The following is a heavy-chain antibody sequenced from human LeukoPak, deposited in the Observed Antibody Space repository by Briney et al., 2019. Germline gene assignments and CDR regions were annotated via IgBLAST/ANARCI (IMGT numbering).Heavy chain of an antibody. J-gene: IGHJ5*02. CDR2: IYYSGST. V-gene: IGHV4-39*07. CDR1: GGSISSSSYY. CDR3: ARDQRGWCGYYWFDP. Sequence: SETLSLTCTVSGGSISSSSYYWGWIRQPPGKGLEWIGSIYYSGSTYYNPSLKSRVTISVDTSKNQFSLKLSSVTAADTAVYYCARDQRGWCGYYWFDPWGQGTLVTVSS. D-gene: IGHD3-3*01.